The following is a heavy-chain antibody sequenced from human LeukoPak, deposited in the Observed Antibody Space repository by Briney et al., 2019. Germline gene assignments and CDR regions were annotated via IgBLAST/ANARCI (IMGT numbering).Heavy chain of an antibody. CDR2: ISSSGGNT. CDR1: GVTFSTYA. Sequence: GGSLRLSCAASGVTFSTYAMSWVRQAPGKGLEWVSLISSSGGNTYYADSVKGRFTISRDNSKNTLYLQMNSLRAEDTAVYYCAKGLRDYAFDIWGQGTMVTVSS. V-gene: IGHV3-23*01. CDR3: AKGLRDYAFDI. J-gene: IGHJ3*02. D-gene: IGHD3-16*01.